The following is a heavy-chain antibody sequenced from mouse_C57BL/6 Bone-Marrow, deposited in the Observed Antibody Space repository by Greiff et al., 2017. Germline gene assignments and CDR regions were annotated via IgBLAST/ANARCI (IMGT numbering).Heavy chain of an antibody. CDR3: ATIYDGYSVGY. J-gene: IGHJ2*01. D-gene: IGHD2-3*01. V-gene: IGHV1-5*01. CDR1: GYTFTSYW. Sequence: EVQLQESGTVLARPGASVKMSCKTSGYTFTSYWMHWVKQRPGQGLEWIGAIYPGNSDTSYNQKFKGKATLTVDKSSSTAYMELRSLTSEDSAVYYCATIYDGYSVGYWGQGTTLTVSS. CDR2: IYPGNSDT.